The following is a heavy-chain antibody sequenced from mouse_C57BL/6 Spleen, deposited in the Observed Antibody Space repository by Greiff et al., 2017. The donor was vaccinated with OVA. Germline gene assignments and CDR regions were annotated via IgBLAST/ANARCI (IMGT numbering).Heavy chain of an antibody. V-gene: IGHV1-82*01. D-gene: IGHD2-4*01. J-gene: IGHJ1*03. CDR1: GYSFSSSW. Sequence: VQLQESGPELVKPGDSVKISCKASGYSFSSSWMNWVKQRHGKGLEWIGRIYPGDGDTNYNGKFKGKATLTADKSYSTAYMQLISLTSEDSAVYFCARSGYDYEWYFDVWGTGTTVTVSS. CDR3: ARSGYDYEWYFDV. CDR2: IYPGDGDT.